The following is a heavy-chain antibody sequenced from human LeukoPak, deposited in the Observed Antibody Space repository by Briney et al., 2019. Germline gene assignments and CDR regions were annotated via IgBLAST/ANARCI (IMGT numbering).Heavy chain of an antibody. CDR2: IYTSGST. J-gene: IGHJ6*02. V-gene: IGHV4-61*09. D-gene: IGHD3-9*01. Sequence: SETLSLTCTVSGGSISSGSYYWSWIRQPAGKGLEWIGHIYTSGSTNYNPSLKSRVTISVDTSKNQFSLKLSSVTAADTAVYYCARVLRYFDWRGDGMDVWGQGTTVTVSS. CDR1: GGSISSGSYY. CDR3: ARVLRYFDWRGDGMDV.